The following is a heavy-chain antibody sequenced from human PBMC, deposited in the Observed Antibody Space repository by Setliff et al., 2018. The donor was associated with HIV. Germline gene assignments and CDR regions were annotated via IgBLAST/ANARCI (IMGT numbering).Heavy chain of an antibody. CDR1: GASISSGT. Sequence: SETLSLTCIVSGASISSGTWSWIRQPPGKGLEWIGSIYYSGSTNYNPSLKSRVTISVDTSKNQFSLKLSSVTAADTAVYYCAREEWELLDYWGQGTLVTVPQ. D-gene: IGHD1-26*01. V-gene: IGHV4-59*01. CDR3: AREEWELLDY. CDR2: IYYSGST. J-gene: IGHJ4*02.